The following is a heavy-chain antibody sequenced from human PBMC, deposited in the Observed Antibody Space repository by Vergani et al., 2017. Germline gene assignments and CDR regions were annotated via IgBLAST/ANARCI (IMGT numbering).Heavy chain of an antibody. J-gene: IGHJ6*02. CDR3: ARHPQSSSTRYYYYYGMDV. V-gene: IGHV3-53*01. CDR2: ISTSGGST. D-gene: IGHD2-2*01. Sequence: EVQLVESGGGLVQPGGSLRLSCAASGFTVSSNYMSWVRQAPGKGLEWVSVISTSGGSTYYADSVKGRFTISRDNSKNTLYLQMNSLRADDTAVYYCARHPQSSSTRYYYYYGMDVWGQGTTVTVSS. CDR1: GFTVSSNY.